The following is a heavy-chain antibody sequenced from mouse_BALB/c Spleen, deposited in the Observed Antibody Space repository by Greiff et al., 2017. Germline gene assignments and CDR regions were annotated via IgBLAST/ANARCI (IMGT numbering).Heavy chain of an antibody. J-gene: IGHJ3*01. D-gene: IGHD2-2*01. CDR2: ISSGGSYT. CDR1: GFTFSSYT. CDR3: TRDGYYGYDGFAY. V-gene: IGHV5-6-4*01. Sequence: EVQRVESGGGLVKPGGSLKLSCAASGFTFSSYTMSWVRQTPEKRLEWVATISSGGSYTYYPDSVKGRFTISRDNAKNTLYLQMSSLKSEDTAMYYCTRDGYYGYDGFAYWGQGTLVTVSA.